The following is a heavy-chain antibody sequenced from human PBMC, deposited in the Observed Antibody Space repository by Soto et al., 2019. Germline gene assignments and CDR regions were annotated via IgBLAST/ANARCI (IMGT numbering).Heavy chain of an antibody. CDR2: ISYDGSNK. CDR3: AKDIGQWVAVAGRGPY. Sequence: QVQLVESGGGVVQPGRSLRLSCAASGFTFSSYGMHWVRQAPGKGLEWVAIISYDGSNKYYADSVKGRFTISRDNSKNTLYLQMNSRRAEDTALYYCAKDIGQWVAVAGRGPYWGQGTLVTVSS. D-gene: IGHD6-19*01. V-gene: IGHV3-30*18. J-gene: IGHJ4*02. CDR1: GFTFSSYG.